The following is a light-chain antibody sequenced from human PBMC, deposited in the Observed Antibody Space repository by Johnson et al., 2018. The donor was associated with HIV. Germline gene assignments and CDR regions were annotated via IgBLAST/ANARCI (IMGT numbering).Light chain of an antibody. CDR3: GTWDSSLSAYV. Sequence: QSVLTQPPSVSAAPGQRVTISCSGSSSNIGNNYVSWYQHLPGTAPRLLIYENNKRPSGIPDRFSGSQSGTSATLGITVLQTGDEADYYCGTWDSSLSAYVFGTGTKVTVL. CDR1: SSNIGNNY. J-gene: IGLJ1*01. V-gene: IGLV1-51*02. CDR2: ENN.